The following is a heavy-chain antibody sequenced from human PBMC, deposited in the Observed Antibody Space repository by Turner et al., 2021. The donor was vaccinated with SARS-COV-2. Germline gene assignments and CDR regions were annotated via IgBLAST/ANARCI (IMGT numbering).Heavy chain of an antibody. CDR3: ARDLYDVWSGYHSYYYGMDV. CDR2: ISSSSSYI. CDR1: GFTFSSYS. D-gene: IGHD3-3*01. V-gene: IGHV3-21*01. J-gene: IGHJ6*02. Sequence: EVQLVESGGGLVKPGGSLRLSCAASGFTFSSYSMNWVRQAPGKGLEWVSSISSSSSYIYYADSVKGRITISRDNDKNSLYLKMNGLRAEDTAVYYCARDLYDVWSGYHSYYYGMDVWGQGTTVTVSS.